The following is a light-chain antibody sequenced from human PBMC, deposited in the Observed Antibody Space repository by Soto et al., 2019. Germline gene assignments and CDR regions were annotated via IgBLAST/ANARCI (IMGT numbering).Light chain of an antibody. CDR2: GAS. CDR1: QSVSSSY. V-gene: IGKV3-20*01. CDR3: QQYGSSPSWT. J-gene: IGKJ1*01. Sequence: IVLSKSPGTLSLSPGERATLSCRASQSVSSSYLAWYQQKPGQAPRLLIYGASSRATGIPDRFSGSGSGTDFTLTISRLEPEDFAVYYCQQYGSSPSWTFGQGTKVDIK.